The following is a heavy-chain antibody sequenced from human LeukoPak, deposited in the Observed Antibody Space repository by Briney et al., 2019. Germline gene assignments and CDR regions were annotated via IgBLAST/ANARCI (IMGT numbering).Heavy chain of an antibody. CDR1: VYTFTVYY. Sequence: ASVTVSCKASVYTFTVYYMHWVRQAPGQGLEWMGWINPNSGGTNYAQKFQGRVTMTRDTSISTAYMELSRLRSDDTAVYYCARVLGGPNWFDPWGQGTLVTVSS. CDR3: ARVLGGPNWFDP. V-gene: IGHV1-2*02. D-gene: IGHD2-15*01. CDR2: INPNSGGT. J-gene: IGHJ5*02.